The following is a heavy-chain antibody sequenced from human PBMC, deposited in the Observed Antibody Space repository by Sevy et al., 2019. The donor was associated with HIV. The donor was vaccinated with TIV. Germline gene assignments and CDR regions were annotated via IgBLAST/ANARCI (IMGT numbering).Heavy chain of an antibody. CDR3: ARGGYYGSGSRDAFDI. J-gene: IGHJ3*02. V-gene: IGHV4-34*01. D-gene: IGHD3-10*01. CDR2: INHSGST. Sequence: SETLSLTCAVYGGSFSGYYWSWIRQPPGKGLEWIGEINHSGSTKYNPSLKSRVTISVDTSKNQFSLKLSSVTAADTAVYYCARGGYYGSGSRDAFDIWGQGTMVTVSS. CDR1: GGSFSGYY.